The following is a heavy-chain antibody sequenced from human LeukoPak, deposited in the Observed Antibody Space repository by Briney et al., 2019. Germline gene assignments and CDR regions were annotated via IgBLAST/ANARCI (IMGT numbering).Heavy chain of an antibody. CDR2: IYHSGST. J-gene: IGHJ4*02. CDR3: ARGQYYYDSSGSRGPIDS. D-gene: IGHD3-22*01. CDR1: GGSVSRSKW. Sequence: SGTLSLTCSVSGGSVSRSKWWSWAGQPPGKGLEWIAEIYHSGSTNYSPSLKSRVTISVDKSKNQFSLVLSSVTAADTAVYYCARGQYYYDSSGSRGPIDSWGQGTLVTVSS. V-gene: IGHV4-4*02.